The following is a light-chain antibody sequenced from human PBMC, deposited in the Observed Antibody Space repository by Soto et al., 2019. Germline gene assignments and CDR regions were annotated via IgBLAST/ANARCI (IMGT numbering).Light chain of an antibody. CDR1: SSDVGGYKY. V-gene: IGLV2-14*01. CDR3: SSYTSSGTGGYI. Sequence: QSALTQPASVSGSPGQSITISCTGTSSDVGGYKYVSWYQQHPGKAPKLMIYEVSNRPSGVSNRFSGSKSGNTDSLTISGLQAEDEADYYCSSYTSSGTGGYIFGTGTKLAVL. CDR2: EVS. J-gene: IGLJ1*01.